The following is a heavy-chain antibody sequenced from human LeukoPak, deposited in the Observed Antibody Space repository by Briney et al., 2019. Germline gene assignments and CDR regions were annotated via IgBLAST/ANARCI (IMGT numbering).Heavy chain of an antibody. CDR3: ARVGRYFDWLPRPYYYYGMDV. V-gene: IGHV3-48*03. Sequence: GGSLRVSCAAPGFTFSSYEMNWVRQAPGKRLEWVSYISSSGSTIYYADSVKGRFTISRDNAKNSLYLQMNSLRAEDTAVYYCARVGRYFDWLPRPYYYYGMDVWGKGTTVTVSS. CDR2: ISSSGSTI. D-gene: IGHD3-9*01. CDR1: GFTFSSYE. J-gene: IGHJ6*04.